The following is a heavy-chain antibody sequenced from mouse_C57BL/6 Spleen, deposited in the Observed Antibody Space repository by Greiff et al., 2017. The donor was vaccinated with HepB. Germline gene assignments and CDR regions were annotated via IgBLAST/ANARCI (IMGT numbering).Heavy chain of an antibody. V-gene: IGHV1-82*01. D-gene: IGHD2-5*01. CDR1: GYAFSSSW. CDR2: IYPGDGDT. CDR3: ARSGYYSNYVGYFDY. J-gene: IGHJ2*01. Sequence: VQLQQSGPELVKPGASVKISCKASGYAFSSSWMNWVKQRPGKGLEWIGRIYPGDGDTNYNGKFKGKATLTADKSSSTAYMQLSSLTSEDSAVYFCARSGYYSNYVGYFDYWGQGTTLTVSS.